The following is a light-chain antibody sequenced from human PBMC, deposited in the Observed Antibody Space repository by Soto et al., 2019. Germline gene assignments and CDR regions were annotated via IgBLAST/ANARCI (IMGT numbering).Light chain of an antibody. CDR1: QSVSSNY. CDR2: GAS. CDR3: QQYGSAPFT. J-gene: IGKJ3*01. V-gene: IGKV3-20*01. Sequence: EIVLTQSPGTLSLSPGERATLSCRASQSVSSNYLAWYQQKPGQAPRLLIYGASTRATGIPARFSGSGSGTEFTLTISSLQSEDFAVYYCQQYGSAPFTFGPGTKVD.